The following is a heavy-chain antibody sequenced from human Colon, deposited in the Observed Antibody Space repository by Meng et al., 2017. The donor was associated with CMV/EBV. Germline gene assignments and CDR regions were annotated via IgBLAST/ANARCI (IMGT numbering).Heavy chain of an antibody. CDR2: IYWDDDK. Sequence: QITFNDSGPTLIKPTQTLTLTCTFSGSSLGTIGMGVGWIRQPPGKALEWLGVIYWDDDKRYSPSLKSRLTITKDTSKNQVVLTMTNLDPLDTATYYCAHRPYGSGSYFFDYWGQGTLVTVSS. J-gene: IGHJ4*02. V-gene: IGHV2-5*02. D-gene: IGHD3-10*01. CDR3: AHRPYGSGSYFFDY. CDR1: GSSLGTIGMG.